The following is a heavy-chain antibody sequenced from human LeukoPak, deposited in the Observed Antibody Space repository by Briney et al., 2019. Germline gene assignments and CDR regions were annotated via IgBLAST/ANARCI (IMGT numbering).Heavy chain of an antibody. V-gene: IGHV3-23*01. Sequence: GGSLRLSCAASGFTFGIYDMGWVRQAPGKGLEWVSAIDGGGDSTYYADSVKGRFTISRDNSKNTLHLQMNSLRAEDTAVYYCARFPSRAIDSFYHMDVWGKGTTVTVSS. CDR2: IDGGGDST. CDR3: ARFPSRAIDSFYHMDV. J-gene: IGHJ6*03. CDR1: GFTFGIYD. D-gene: IGHD2-21*01.